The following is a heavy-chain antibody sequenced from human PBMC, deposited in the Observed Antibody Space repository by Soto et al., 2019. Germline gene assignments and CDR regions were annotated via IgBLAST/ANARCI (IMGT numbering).Heavy chain of an antibody. CDR1: GFTFSSYA. CDR3: AKDRYYDSSGYFFDY. V-gene: IGHV3-23*01. D-gene: IGHD3-22*01. CDR2: ISGSGGST. Sequence: PGGSLRLSCAASGFTFSSYAMSWVRQAPGKGLEWVSAISGSGGSTYYADSVKGRFTVSRDNSKNTLYLQMNSLRAEDTAVYYCAKDRYYDSSGYFFDYWGQGTLVTVSS. J-gene: IGHJ4*02.